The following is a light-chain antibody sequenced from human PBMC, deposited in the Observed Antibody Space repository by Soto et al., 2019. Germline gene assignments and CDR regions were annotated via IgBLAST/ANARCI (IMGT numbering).Light chain of an antibody. CDR2: EAT. CDR3: ISYKTDDTFV. CDR1: RGDIGASNS. J-gene: IGLJ2*01. V-gene: IGLV2-14*01. Sequence: QSVLTQPASVSGSPGQSITISCAGTRGDIGASNSVSWYQHLPGRSPTLIIYEATNRPSGVSERFSGSKAGDTASLTISGLQADDESEYFCISYKTDDTFVFGGGTKLTVL.